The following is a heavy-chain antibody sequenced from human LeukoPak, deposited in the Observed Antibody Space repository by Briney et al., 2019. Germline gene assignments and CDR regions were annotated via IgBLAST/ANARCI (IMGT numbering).Heavy chain of an antibody. V-gene: IGHV1-46*01. J-gene: IGHJ4*02. CDR2: IYPRDGST. CDR3: ARDQEGFDY. Sequence: ASVKVSCTASGYTFTSNYIHWVRQAPGQGLEWMGMIYPRDGSTSYAQKFQGRVTVTGDTSTSTVHMEPSGLRSEDTAVYYCARDQEGFDYWGQGTLVTVSS. CDR1: GYTFTSNY.